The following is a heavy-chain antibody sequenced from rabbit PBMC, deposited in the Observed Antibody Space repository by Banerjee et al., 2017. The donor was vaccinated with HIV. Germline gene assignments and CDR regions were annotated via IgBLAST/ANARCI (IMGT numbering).Heavy chain of an antibody. CDR1: GFDISSDYY. D-gene: IGHD3-1*01. Sequence: QQQLEESGGGLVKPGGTLTLTCKASGFDISSDYYMCWVRQAPGKGLEWIGCITYGGSAYYASWVNGQFTISKTSSTSVTLQMTSLTAADTATYFCATTGYGGHGYDLWGPGTLVTVS. CDR3: ATTGYGGHGYDL. V-gene: IGHV1S45*01. CDR2: ITYGGSA. J-gene: IGHJ4*01.